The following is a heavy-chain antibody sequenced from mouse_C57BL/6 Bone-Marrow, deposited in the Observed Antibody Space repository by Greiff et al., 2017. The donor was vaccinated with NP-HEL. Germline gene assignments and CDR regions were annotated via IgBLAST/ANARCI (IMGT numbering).Heavy chain of an antibody. CDR1: GYAFSSYW. D-gene: IGHD2-1*01. V-gene: IGHV1-80*01. Sequence: QVQLQQSGAELVKPGASVKISCIASGYAFSSYWMNWVKQRPGKGLEWIGQIYPGDGDTNNNGKFKGKATLTADKSSSTAYMQLSSLTSEDSAVYFCAREGCNYEDYYAMDYWGQGTSVTVSS. CDR2: IYPGDGDT. CDR3: AREGCNYEDYYAMDY. J-gene: IGHJ4*01.